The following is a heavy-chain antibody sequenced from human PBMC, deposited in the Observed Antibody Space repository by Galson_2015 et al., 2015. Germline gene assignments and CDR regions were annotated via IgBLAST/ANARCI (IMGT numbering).Heavy chain of an antibody. CDR1: GFTFKNYD. CDR3: TRGVEVTLARDDAFEI. CDR2: IGTTGDT. V-gene: IGHV3-13*01. Sequence: SLRLSCAASGFTFKNYDIHWVRQGTGKGLEWVSAIGTTGDTYYADYVKGRFTISRENAENSLHLQMNSLTAGDTAVYYCTRGVEVTLARDDAFEIWGPGTMVTVSP. J-gene: IGHJ3*02. D-gene: IGHD4-23*01.